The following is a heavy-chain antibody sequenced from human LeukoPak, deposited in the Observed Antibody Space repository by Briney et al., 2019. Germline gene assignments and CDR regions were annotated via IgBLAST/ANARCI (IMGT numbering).Heavy chain of an antibody. V-gene: IGHV1-69*13. CDR2: IIPIFGTA. CDR3: ASRTTVVTPGAFDI. CDR1: GGTFISYA. Sequence: SVKVSCKASGGTFISYAISWVRQAPGQGLEWMGGIIPIFGTANYAQKFQGRVTITADESTSTAYMELSSLRSEDTAVYYCASRTTVVTPGAFDIWGQGTMVTVSS. D-gene: IGHD4-23*01. J-gene: IGHJ3*02.